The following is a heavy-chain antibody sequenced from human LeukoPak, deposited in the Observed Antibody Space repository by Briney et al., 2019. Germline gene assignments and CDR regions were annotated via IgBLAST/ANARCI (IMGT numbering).Heavy chain of an antibody. Sequence: SETLSLTCTVSGGSISSYYWSWIRQPPGKGLEWIGYIYYSGSTNYNPSLKSRVTISVDTSKNQFSLKLSSVTAADTAVYYCAREGSSSWYGLSTFDIWGQGTLVTVSS. CDR1: GGSISSYY. CDR2: IYYSGST. CDR3: AREGSSSWYGLSTFDI. D-gene: IGHD6-13*01. J-gene: IGHJ4*02. V-gene: IGHV4-59*01.